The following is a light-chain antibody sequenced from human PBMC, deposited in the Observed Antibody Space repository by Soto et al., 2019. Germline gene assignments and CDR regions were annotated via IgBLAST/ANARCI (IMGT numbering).Light chain of an antibody. V-gene: IGKV3-11*01. CDR2: DAS. Sequence: EIVVTQSPATLSLSPGERATLSCRASQSVGTYLAWYQQKPGQAPRLLIYDASNRATGIPARFSGSGSGTDFTLTISGLEPEDFAVYYCQQRTNWPPLTFGGGTKVEIK. CDR1: QSVGTY. CDR3: QQRTNWPPLT. J-gene: IGKJ4*01.